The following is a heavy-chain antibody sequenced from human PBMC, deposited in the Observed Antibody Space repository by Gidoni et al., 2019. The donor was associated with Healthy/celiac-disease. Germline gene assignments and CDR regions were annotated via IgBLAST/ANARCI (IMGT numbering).Heavy chain of an antibody. D-gene: IGHD4-17*01. CDR2: IYYSGST. CDR3: ASGTSYGGNSDVDY. CDR1: GGSISSGGYY. J-gene: IGHJ4*02. V-gene: IGHV4-31*03. Sequence: QVQLQESGPGLVKPSQTLSLPCTVSGGSISSGGYYWSWIRPPPGKWLEWIGYIYYSGSTYYNPSLMCRVTISEDSSKNQFSLTLSSVTASDTAVYYCASGTSYGGNSDVDYWGQGTLVTVSS.